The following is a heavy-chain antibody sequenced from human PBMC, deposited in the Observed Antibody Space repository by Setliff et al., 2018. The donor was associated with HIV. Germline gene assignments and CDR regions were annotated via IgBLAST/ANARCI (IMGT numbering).Heavy chain of an antibody. D-gene: IGHD3-22*01. CDR3: AKAGTYYYDSSGYFY. CDR1: GFTFSSYA. Sequence: GGSLRLSCAASGFTFSSYAMSWVRQAPGKGLEWVPAISGSGGSTYYADSVKGRFTISRDNSKNTLYLQMNSLRAEDTAVYYCAKAGTYYYDSSGYFYWGQGTLVTVSS. V-gene: IGHV3-23*01. J-gene: IGHJ4*02. CDR2: ISGSGGST.